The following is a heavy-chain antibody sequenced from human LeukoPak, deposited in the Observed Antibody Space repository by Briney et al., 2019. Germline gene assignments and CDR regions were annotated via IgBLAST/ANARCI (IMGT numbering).Heavy chain of an antibody. CDR2: ISTRSSTI. J-gene: IGHJ4*02. Sequence: GGSLRLSCVASGFTFSDYYMSWIRQAPGKGLEWLSYISTRSSTIYYADSVKGRFTISRDNAKNSLYLQMNSLRAEDTAVYYCARLRGNTMVEYWGQGTLVTVSS. V-gene: IGHV3-11*04. CDR1: GFTFSDYY. CDR3: ARLRGNTMVEY. D-gene: IGHD3-10*01.